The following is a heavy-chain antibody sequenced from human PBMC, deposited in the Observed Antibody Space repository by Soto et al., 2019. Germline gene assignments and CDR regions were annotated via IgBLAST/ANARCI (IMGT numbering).Heavy chain of an antibody. CDR1: GYTFSDFD. V-gene: IGHV1-8*01. J-gene: IGHJ6*02. CDR3: ARGNPFTYAGFDV. CDR2: MNAKSGDT. D-gene: IGHD3-10*01. Sequence: QAHLEQSGAEVKRPGASVKVSCKASGYTFSDFDINWLRQAAGQGPAWMGWMNAKSGDTFFAQRFQGNFNITGDTSLSTDYMEVGSLTSDDTVMYYCARGNPFTYAGFDVWGQGTTVAVSS.